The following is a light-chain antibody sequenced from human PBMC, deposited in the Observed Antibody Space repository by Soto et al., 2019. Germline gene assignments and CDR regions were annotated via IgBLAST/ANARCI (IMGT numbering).Light chain of an antibody. CDR1: QSVSRR. CDR3: HTYNSYSLHT. Sequence: DIQMTQSPSTLSASVGDRITITCRSSQSVSRRLAWFQQKPGKAPKLLIYDASSLESGGPSRYSARGSGTEFPITISSLQPDDCATYYCHTYNSYSLHTFGQGTKVDIK. V-gene: IGKV1-5*01. CDR2: DAS. J-gene: IGKJ2*01.